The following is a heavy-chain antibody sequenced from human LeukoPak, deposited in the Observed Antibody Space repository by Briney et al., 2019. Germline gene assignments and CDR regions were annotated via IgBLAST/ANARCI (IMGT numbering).Heavy chain of an antibody. J-gene: IGHJ4*02. CDR1: GGSLSGFY. V-gene: IGHV4-34*01. CDR3: ARVGEKYMTMRDY. CDR2: VNHSGST. Sequence: SETLSLTCAVYGGSLSGFYWSWVRQPPGKGLEWIGEVNHSGSTNYNPSLKSRVTMSVDSSKNQFSLKLSSVTAADTAVYYCARVGEKYMTMRDYWGQGTLVTVSS. D-gene: IGHD3-16*01.